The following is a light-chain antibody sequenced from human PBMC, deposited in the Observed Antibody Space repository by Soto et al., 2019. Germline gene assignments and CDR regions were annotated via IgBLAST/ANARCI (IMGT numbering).Light chain of an antibody. CDR3: CSYAGSSTYV. CDR2: EDS. CDR1: SSDFGSYNL. Sequence: QSVLTEPASVSESSGQSMTISYKRTSSDFGSYNLVSWYQQHPGKAPKLMIYEDSKRPSGVSNRFSGSKSGNTASLTISGLQAEDDADYYCCSYAGSSTYVFGTGTKVTVL. V-gene: IGLV2-23*01. J-gene: IGLJ1*01.